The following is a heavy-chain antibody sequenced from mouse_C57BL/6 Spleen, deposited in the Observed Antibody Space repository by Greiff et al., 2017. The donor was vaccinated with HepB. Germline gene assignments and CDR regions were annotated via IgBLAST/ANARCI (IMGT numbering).Heavy chain of an antibody. J-gene: IGHJ2*01. CDR2: IDPSDSYT. D-gene: IGHD4-1*01. CDR1: GYTFTSYW. V-gene: IGHV1-50*01. CDR3: ATGTSVDY. Sequence: QVQLQQPGAELVKPGASVKLSCKASGYTFTSYWMQWVKQRPGQGLEWIGEIDPSDSYTNYNQKFKGKATLTVDTSSSTAYMQLSSLTSEDSAVYYCATGTSVDYWGQGTTLTVSS.